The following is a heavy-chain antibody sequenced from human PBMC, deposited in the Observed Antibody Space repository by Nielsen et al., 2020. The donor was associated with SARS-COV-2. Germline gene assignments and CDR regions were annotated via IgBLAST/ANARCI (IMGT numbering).Heavy chain of an antibody. CDR1: GFTFSSYS. CDR2: VIHSGTT. Sequence: ESLKISCAASGFTFSSYSMNWIRQPPGKGLEWIGEVIHSGTTNDNPSLKSRVTISVDTSKNQFSLKLSSVTAADTAVYYCARGRGLADRRFRGARRVLCHAFDIWGQGTMVTVSS. CDR3: ARGRGLADRRFRGARRVLCHAFDI. J-gene: IGHJ3*02. D-gene: IGHD3-10*01. V-gene: IGHV4-34*01.